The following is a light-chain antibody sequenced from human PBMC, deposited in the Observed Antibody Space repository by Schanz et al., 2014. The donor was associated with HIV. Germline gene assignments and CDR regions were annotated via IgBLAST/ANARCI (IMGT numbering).Light chain of an antibody. J-gene: IGKJ4*01. CDR2: GAS. CDR3: QSYNNAPLT. CDR1: QSVSSNY. Sequence: LTQSPGTLSLSPGERATLSCRASQSVSSNYLAWYQHNAGQAPRLLIYGASTRATGIPDRFSGSGSGTDFTLTITSLQPEDVATYFCQSYNNAPLTFGGGTKVEIK. V-gene: IGKV3-20*01.